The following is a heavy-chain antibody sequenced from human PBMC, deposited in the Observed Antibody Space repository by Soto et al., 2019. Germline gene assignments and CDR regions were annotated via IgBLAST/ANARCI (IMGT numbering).Heavy chain of an antibody. CDR1: GGTFSSYA. Sequence: SVKVSCKASGGTFSSYAISWVRRAPGQRLEWMGGIIPIFGTANYAQKFQARVTITAAEATSTAYMELSSRRSEDTAVYYCASDEYSSSSGWVNYCYGIDVWGQGTTVTVSS. CDR3: ASDEYSSSSGWVNYCYGIDV. D-gene: IGHD6-6*01. V-gene: IGHV1-69*13. J-gene: IGHJ6*02. CDR2: IIPIFGTA.